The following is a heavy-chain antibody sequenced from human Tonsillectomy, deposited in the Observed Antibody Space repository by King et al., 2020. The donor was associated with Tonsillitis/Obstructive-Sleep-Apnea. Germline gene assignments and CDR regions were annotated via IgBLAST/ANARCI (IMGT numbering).Heavy chain of an antibody. V-gene: IGHV3-30*18. J-gene: IGHJ4*02. CDR1: GFTFSSYG. CDR2: ISYDGSNK. Sequence: HVQLVESGGGVVQPGRSLRLSCAASGFTFSSYGMHWVRQAPGKGLERGAVISYDGSNKYYADSGKGRFTISRDNSKNTLYLQMNSLRAEDTAVYYCAKDPRALDGTVEASAMAPPDDRWGPGTLVTVSS. D-gene: IGHD5-18*01. CDR3: AKDPRALDGTVEASAMAPPDDR.